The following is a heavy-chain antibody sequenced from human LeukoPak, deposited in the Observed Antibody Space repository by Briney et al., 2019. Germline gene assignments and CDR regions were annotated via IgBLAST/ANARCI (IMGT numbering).Heavy chain of an antibody. CDR1: GGTFSSYA. J-gene: IGHJ4*02. Sequence: ASVKASCKASGGTFSSYAISWVRQAPGQGLEWMGGIIPIFGTANYAQKFQGRVTITADESTSTAYMELSSLRSEDTAVYYCARGIAARPGAYYFDYWGQGTLVTVSS. CDR3: ARGIAARPGAYYFDY. D-gene: IGHD6-6*01. V-gene: IGHV1-69*13. CDR2: IIPIFGTA.